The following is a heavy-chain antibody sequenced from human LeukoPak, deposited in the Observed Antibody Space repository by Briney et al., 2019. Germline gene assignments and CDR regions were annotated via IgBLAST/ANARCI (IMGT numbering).Heavy chain of an antibody. Sequence: SETLSLTCTVSGGSMSSYYWGWIRQPPRKGLEWIGCTYYSGNTNYNPSLKSRVPISLDTSKNQFSLKLSSVTAADTAVYFCARVNKIWEYFDYWGQGTLVTVSS. V-gene: IGHV4-59*01. J-gene: IGHJ4*02. CDR2: TYYSGNT. CDR1: GGSMSSYY. D-gene: IGHD1-26*01. CDR3: ARVNKIWEYFDY.